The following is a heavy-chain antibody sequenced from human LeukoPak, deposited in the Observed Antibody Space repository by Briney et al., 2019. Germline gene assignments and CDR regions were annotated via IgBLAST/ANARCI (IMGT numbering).Heavy chain of an antibody. CDR1: GGSFSGYY. D-gene: IGHD6-6*01. J-gene: IGHJ4*02. V-gene: IGHV4-34*01. CDR2: INHSGST. CDR3: ARGAWAARRFDY. Sequence: SETLSLTCAVYGGSFSGYYWSWIRQPPGKGLEWIGEINHSGSTNYNPSLKSRVTISVDTSKNQFSLKLSSATAADTAVYYCARGAWAARRFDYWGQGTLVTVSS.